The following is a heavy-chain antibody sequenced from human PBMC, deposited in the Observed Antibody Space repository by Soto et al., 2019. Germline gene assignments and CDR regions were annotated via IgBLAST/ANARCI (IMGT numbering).Heavy chain of an antibody. D-gene: IGHD3-10*01. V-gene: IGHV4-31*03. CDR3: ARDAVHQEYGSGSYYNIGDY. J-gene: IGHJ4*02. CDR2: IYYSGST. CDR1: GGSISSGGYY. Sequence: QVQLQESGPGLVKPSQTLSLTCTVSGGSISSGGYYWSWIRQHPGKGLEWIGYIYYSGSTYYNPSLKSRVTISVDTPKNQFSLKLSSVTAADTAVYYCARDAVHQEYGSGSYYNIGDYWGQGTLVTVSS.